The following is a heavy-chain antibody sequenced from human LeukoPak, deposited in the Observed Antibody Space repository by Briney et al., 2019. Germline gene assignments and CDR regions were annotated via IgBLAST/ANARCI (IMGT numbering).Heavy chain of an antibody. CDR1: GFTFSSYS. Sequence: PGGPLRLSCAASGFTFSSYSMNWVRQAPGKGLEWVSSISSSSSYIYYADSVKGRFTISRDNAKNSLYLQMNSLRAEDTAAYYCASSCSSTSCYGPLGAFDIWGQGTMVTVSS. CDR2: ISSSSSYI. CDR3: ASSCSSTSCYGPLGAFDI. D-gene: IGHD2-2*01. J-gene: IGHJ3*02. V-gene: IGHV3-21*01.